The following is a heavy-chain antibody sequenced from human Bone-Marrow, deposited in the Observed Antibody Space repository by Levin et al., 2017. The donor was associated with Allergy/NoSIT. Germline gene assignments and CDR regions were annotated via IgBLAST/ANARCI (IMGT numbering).Heavy chain of an antibody. CDR2: VFRGGT. CDR1: GASITSNGFY. D-gene: IGHD1-1*01. J-gene: IGHJ4*02. Sequence: SETLSLTCTVSGASITSNGFYWGWIRQPPGGGLEWIGSVFRGGTAYNPSFKSRVIVSLDTYRNQFSLRLRSATAADTAVYFCARRTTRQLWFYWGQGALVTVSS. CDR3: ARRTTRQLWFY. V-gene: IGHV4-39*01.